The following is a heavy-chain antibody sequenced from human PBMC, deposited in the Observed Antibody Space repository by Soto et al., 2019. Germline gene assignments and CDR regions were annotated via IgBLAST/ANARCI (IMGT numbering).Heavy chain of an antibody. D-gene: IGHD5-18*01. V-gene: IGHV4-31*03. CDR3: ARSGYGYFYYYGMDV. J-gene: IGHJ6*02. CDR1: CGSISSGGYY. Sequence: SETPSLTCTVSCGSISSGGYYWSWIRQHPGKGLEWIGYIYYSGSTYYNPSLKSRVTISVDTSKNQFSLKLSSVTAADTAVYYCARSGYGYFYYYGMDVWGQGTTVTVSS. CDR2: IYYSGST.